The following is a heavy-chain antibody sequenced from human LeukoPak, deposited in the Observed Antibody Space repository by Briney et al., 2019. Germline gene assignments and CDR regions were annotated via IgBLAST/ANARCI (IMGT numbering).Heavy chain of an antibody. J-gene: IGHJ4*02. Sequence: SETLSLTCTVSGGSISSGGYYWSWIRQHPGKGLEWIGYIYYSGSTYYNPSLKSRVTISVDTSKNQFSLKLSPVTAADTAVYYCARISARYNWNYCDYWGQGTLVTVSS. CDR1: GGSISSGGYY. CDR3: ARISARYNWNYCDY. D-gene: IGHD1-20*01. V-gene: IGHV4-31*03. CDR2: IYYSGST.